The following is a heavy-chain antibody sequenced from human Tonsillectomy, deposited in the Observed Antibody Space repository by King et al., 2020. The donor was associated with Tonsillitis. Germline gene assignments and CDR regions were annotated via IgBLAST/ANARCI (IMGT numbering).Heavy chain of an antibody. V-gene: IGHV4-34*01. Sequence: VQLQQWGAGLLKPSETLSLTCAVYGGSFSGYYWSWIRQPPGKGLEWIGEINHSGSTNYNPSLKSRVTVSVDTSKNQFSLKLSSVTAADTAVYYCARGGGKVVVAATGGRSSFDIWAQGTMVTVSS. CDR2: INHSGST. J-gene: IGHJ3*02. CDR3: ARGGGKVVVAATGGRSSFDI. D-gene: IGHD2-15*01. CDR1: GGSFSGYY.